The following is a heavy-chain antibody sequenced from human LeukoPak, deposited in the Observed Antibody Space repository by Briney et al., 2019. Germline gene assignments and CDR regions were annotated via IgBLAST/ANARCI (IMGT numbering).Heavy chain of an antibody. J-gene: IGHJ4*02. V-gene: IGHV1-69*06. CDR1: GGTFSSYA. CDR3: ARGKDGSYYFDY. Sequence: GGSVRVSCKASGGTFSSYAIRWVRQAPGQGLEWMGGMIPIFGTANYAEKFQGRVTITADKSTSTAYMELSSLRSEDTGVYYCARGKDGSYYFDYWGQGTLVTVSS. CDR2: MIPIFGTA. D-gene: IGHD2-15*01.